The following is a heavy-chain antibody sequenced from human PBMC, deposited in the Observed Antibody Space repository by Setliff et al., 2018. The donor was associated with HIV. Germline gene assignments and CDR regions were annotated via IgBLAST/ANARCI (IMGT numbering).Heavy chain of an antibody. CDR3: ARGRFHRLHRPYSGSGSLGIQYFDY. CDR2: IYYSGST. Sequence: PSETLSLTCTVSGDSVSSRSYYWSWIRQPPGKGLEWIGYIYYSGSTNYNPSLKSRVTISVDTSKNHFSLKLRSVTATDTALYYCARGRFHRLHRPYSGSGSLGIQYFDYWGQGTLVTVSS. J-gene: IGHJ4*02. V-gene: IGHV4-61*03. D-gene: IGHD3-10*01. CDR1: GDSVSSRSYY.